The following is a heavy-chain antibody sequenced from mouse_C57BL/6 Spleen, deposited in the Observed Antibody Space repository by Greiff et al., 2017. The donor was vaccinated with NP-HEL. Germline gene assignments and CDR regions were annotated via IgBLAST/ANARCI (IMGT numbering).Heavy chain of an antibody. D-gene: IGHD3-3*01. CDR1: GYTFTSYG. J-gene: IGHJ1*03. CDR3: ARGTAAEYFDV. CDR2: IYPRSGNT. V-gene: IGHV1-81*01. Sequence: VQLQQSGAELARPGASVKLSCKASGYTFTSYGISWVKQRTGQGLEWIGEIYPRSGNTYYNEKFKGKATLTADKSSSTAYMELRSLTSEDSAVYFCARGTAAEYFDVWGTGTTVTVSA.